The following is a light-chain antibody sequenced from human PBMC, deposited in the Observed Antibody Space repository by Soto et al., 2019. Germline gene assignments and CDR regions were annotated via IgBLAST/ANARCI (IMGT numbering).Light chain of an antibody. J-gene: IGLJ1*01. V-gene: IGLV2-14*01. CDR3: SSYTSSRAYV. CDR1: SSDVGGYNY. Sequence: QSALTQPASVSGSPGQSITISCTGTSSDVGGYNYVSWYQQQSGKAPKLMIHEVSNRPSGVSNRFSGSKSGNTASLTISGXXXXXXXXXXCSSYTSSRAYVFGIGTKVTVL. CDR2: EVS.